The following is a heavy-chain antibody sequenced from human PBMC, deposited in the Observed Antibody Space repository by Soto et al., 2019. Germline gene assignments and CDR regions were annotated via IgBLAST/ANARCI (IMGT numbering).Heavy chain of an antibody. CDR2: INHSGST. V-gene: IGHV4-34*01. D-gene: IGHD5-18*01. CDR3: ARGIRYSYGYSYYYYYGMDV. J-gene: IGHJ6*02. CDR1: GGSFSGYY. Sequence: SETLSLTCAIYGGSFSGYYWSWIRQPPGKGLEWTGEINHSGSTNYNPSLKSRVTISVDTSKNQFSLKLSSVAAADTAVYYCARGIRYSYGYSYYYYYGMDVWGQGTTVTVSS.